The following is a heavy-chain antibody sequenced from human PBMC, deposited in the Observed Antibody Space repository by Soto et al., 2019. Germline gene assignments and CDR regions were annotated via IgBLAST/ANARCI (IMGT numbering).Heavy chain of an antibody. CDR1: GYTFTSYG. CDR3: AIQVGGGEMTTAPTELDY. V-gene: IGHV1-18*01. CDR2: ISAYNGNT. J-gene: IGHJ4*02. Sequence: QVQLVQSGAEVKKPGASVKVSCKASGYTFTSYGISWVRQAPGQGLEWMGWISAYNGNTNYAQKLQGRVTMTTDTSTSTGYMELRSLRSYDTAVYYCAIQVGGGEMTTAPTELDYWGQGTLVTVSS. D-gene: IGHD4-17*01.